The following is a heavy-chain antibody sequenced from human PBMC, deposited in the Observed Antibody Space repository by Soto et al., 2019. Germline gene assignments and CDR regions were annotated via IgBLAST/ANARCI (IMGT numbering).Heavy chain of an antibody. J-gene: IGHJ5*02. D-gene: IGHD2-2*01. Sequence: PGGSLRLSCAASGFTFSSYSMNWVRQAPGKGLEWVSYISSSSTIYYADSVKGRFTISRDNAKNSLYLQMNSLRDEDTAVYYCARDTSPHNWFDPWGQGTLVTVSS. V-gene: IGHV3-48*02. CDR3: ARDTSPHNWFDP. CDR1: GFTFSSYS. CDR2: ISSSSTI.